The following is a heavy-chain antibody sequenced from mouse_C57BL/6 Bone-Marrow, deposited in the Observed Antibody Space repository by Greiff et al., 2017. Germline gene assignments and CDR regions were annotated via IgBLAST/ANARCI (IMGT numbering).Heavy chain of an antibody. Sequence: EVQLQQSGAELVRPGASVKLSCTASGFNIKDDYMHWVKQRPEQGLEWIGWIDPENGDTKYASKFQGKATITADTSSNTAYLQLSSLTSEDTAVYYCTLSQALFDYWGQGTTLTVSS. V-gene: IGHV14-4*01. J-gene: IGHJ2*01. CDR2: IDPENGDT. CDR3: TLSQALFDY. D-gene: IGHD3-2*02. CDR1: GFNIKDDY.